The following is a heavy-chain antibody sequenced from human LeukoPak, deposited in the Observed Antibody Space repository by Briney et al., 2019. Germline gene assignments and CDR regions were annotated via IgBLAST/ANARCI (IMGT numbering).Heavy chain of an antibody. J-gene: IGHJ4*02. D-gene: IGHD3-10*01. Sequence: SGGSLRLSCAASGFTFSSYGMHWVRQAPGKGLEWVAFIRYDDSNKYYADSVKGRFTISRDNSKNTLYLQMNSLRAEDTAVYYCAKDRAADIYGSGSTFDYWGQGTLVTVCS. CDR1: GFTFSSYG. CDR2: IRYDDSNK. CDR3: AKDRAADIYGSGSTFDY. V-gene: IGHV3-30*02.